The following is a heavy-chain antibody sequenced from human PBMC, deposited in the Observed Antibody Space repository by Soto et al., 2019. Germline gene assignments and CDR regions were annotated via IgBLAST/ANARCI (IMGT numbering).Heavy chain of an antibody. D-gene: IGHD2-2*01. J-gene: IGHJ3*02. Sequence: PSETLSLTCTVSGGSISSGGYYWSWIRQHPGKGLEWIGYIYYSGSTYYNPSLKSRVTISVDTSKNQFSLKLSSVTAADTAVYYCARVRDIVVAWGPPSLDAFDIWGQGTMVTVSS. V-gene: IGHV4-31*02. CDR3: ARVRDIVVAWGPPSLDAFDI. CDR2: IYYSGST. CDR1: GGSISSGGYY.